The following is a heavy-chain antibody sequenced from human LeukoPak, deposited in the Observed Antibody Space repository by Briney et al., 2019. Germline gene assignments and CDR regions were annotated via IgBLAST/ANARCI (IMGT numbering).Heavy chain of an antibody. D-gene: IGHD3-10*01. CDR1: GFTFSGYA. CDR2: VGGGGLST. V-gene: IGHV3-23*01. J-gene: IGHJ4*02. Sequence: PGGSLRLSCAASGFTFSGYAVSWVRQAPGKGLEWVSAVGGGGLSTYYADSVKGRFAISRDNSKNTVYLQMNSLRAEDTAVYYCAKAEGYGSGSYVFDYWGQGTLVTVSS. CDR3: AKAEGYGSGSYVFDY.